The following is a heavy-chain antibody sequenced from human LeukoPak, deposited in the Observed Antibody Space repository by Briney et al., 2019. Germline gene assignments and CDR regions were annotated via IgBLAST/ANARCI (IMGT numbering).Heavy chain of an antibody. CDR3: ARNDFWSGYYSF. J-gene: IGHJ4*02. D-gene: IGHD3-3*01. CDR1: GGSISSGSYY. Sequence: PSEALSLTCTVSGGSISSGSYYWSWIRQPAGKGLEWIGRIYTSGSTNYNPSLKSRVTISVDTSKNQSSLKLSSVTAADTAVYYCARNDFWSGYYSFWGQGTLVTVSS. CDR2: IYTSGST. V-gene: IGHV4-61*02.